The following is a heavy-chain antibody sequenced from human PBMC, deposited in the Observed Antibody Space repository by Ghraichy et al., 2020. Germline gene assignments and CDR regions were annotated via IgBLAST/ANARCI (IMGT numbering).Heavy chain of an antibody. CDR2: IRSKANSYAT. CDR3: TPLGIAASGSYGMDV. J-gene: IGHJ6*02. V-gene: IGHV3-73*01. CDR1: GFTFSGSA. D-gene: IGHD6-13*01. Sequence: LSLTCAASGFTFSGSAMHWVRQASGKGLEWVGHIRSKANSYATTYAASVKGRFTISRDDSKNTAYLQMNSLKTEDTAVYYCTPLGIAASGSYGMDVWGQGTTVTVSS.